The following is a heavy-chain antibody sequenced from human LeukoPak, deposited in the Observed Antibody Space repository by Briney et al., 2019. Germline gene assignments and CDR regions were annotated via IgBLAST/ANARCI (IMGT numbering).Heavy chain of an antibody. D-gene: IGHD6-19*01. CDR3: ARLQPGSSGWYSVIGAFDI. CDR1: GGSFSGYY. V-gene: IGHV3-53*01. Sequence: PSETLSLTCAVYGGSFSGYYWSWVRQAPGKGLEWVSVIYSGGSTYYADSVKGRFTISRDNSKNTLYLQMNSLRAEDTAVYYCARLQPGSSGWYSVIGAFDIWGQGTMVTVSS. J-gene: IGHJ3*02. CDR2: IYSGGST.